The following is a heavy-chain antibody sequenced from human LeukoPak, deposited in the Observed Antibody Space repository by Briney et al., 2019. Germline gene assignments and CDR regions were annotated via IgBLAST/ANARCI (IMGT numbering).Heavy chain of an antibody. J-gene: IGHJ4*02. V-gene: IGHV3-23*01. CDR3: AKAVDAGNDYL. Sequence: GGSRRLACAVSAFTFSSYCMSWVRQAPGKGMEWVSSISGSGGRTYNPDSVKGRFTISRDNSKNTLYLQISSLRAEDTVVYYCAKAVDAGNDYLWGQGTLVTVSS. D-gene: IGHD1-1*01. CDR1: AFTFSSYC. CDR2: ISGSGGRT.